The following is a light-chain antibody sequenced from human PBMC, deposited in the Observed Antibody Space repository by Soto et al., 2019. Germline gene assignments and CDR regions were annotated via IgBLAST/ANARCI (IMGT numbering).Light chain of an antibody. CDR1: ISDVVVYNY. CDR2: DFI. V-gene: IGLV2-14*01. CDR3: NSYTSSSTYV. Sequence: QSVLTQPASVSGSPGQSITISFTVTISDVVVYNYVSFYQQHPFKAPKLVIYDFINLPSLFSNRFSVSNSGNTSSLTISGLQAGDEADYYCNSYTSSSTYVFGTGTKVTVL. J-gene: IGLJ1*01.